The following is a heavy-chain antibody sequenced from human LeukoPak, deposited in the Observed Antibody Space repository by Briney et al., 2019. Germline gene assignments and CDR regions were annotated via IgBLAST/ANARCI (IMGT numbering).Heavy chain of an antibody. CDR3: AKDRSRHSYGSYFDY. CDR2: IKQDGSEK. D-gene: IGHD5-18*01. Sequence: RSGGSLRLSCAASGFTFSSYWMSWVRQAPGKGLEWVANIKQDGSEKYYADSVKGRFTISRDNSKNTLYLQMNSLRAEDTAVYYCAKDRSRHSYGSYFDYWGQGTLVTVSS. CDR1: GFTFSSYW. J-gene: IGHJ4*02. V-gene: IGHV3-7*01.